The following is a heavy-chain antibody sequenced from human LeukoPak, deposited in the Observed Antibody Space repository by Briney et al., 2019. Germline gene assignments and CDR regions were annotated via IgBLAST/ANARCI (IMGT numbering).Heavy chain of an antibody. D-gene: IGHD2-2*01. Sequence: SETLSLTCAVYGASISGYYGSSIRPPPGKGLECIGQINQSGSTNYNPSLKSRVTISVDTSKNQFSLKLSSVTAADTAVYYCARRVPQPSWAIWGAFFDIWRQGKMVIVSS. CDR3: ARRVPQPSWAIWGAFFDI. J-gene: IGHJ3*02. CDR2: INQSGST. V-gene: IGHV4-34*01. CDR1: GASISGYY.